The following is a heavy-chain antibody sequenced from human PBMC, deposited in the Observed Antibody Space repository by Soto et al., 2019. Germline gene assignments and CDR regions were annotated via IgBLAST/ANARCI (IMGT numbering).Heavy chain of an antibody. CDR1: GFTFSSYG. CDR3: ARDWSGGGNSANDY. CDR2: IWYDGSNK. Sequence: QVQLVESGGGVVQPGRSLRLSCAASGFTFSSYGMHWVRQAPGKGLEWVAVIWYDGSNKYYADSVKARFTISRDNSKNTLYLQMNSLRAEDTAVYYCARDWSGGGNSANDYWGQGTLVTVSS. D-gene: IGHD2-21*02. J-gene: IGHJ4*02. V-gene: IGHV3-33*01.